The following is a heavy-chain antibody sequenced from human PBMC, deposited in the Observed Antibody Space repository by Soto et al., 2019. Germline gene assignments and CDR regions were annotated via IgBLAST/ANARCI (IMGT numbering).Heavy chain of an antibody. D-gene: IGHD2-8*01. J-gene: IGHJ4*02. CDR2: ISYDGSNK. V-gene: IGHV3-30*18. CDR1: GFTFSSYG. CDR3: AKGADFFLMVYAMGTSFDY. Sequence: GGSLRLSCAASGFTFSSYGMHWVRQAPGKGLEWVAVISYDGSNKYYADSVKGRFTISRDNSKNTLYLQMNSLRAEDTAVYYCAKGADFFLMVYAMGTSFDYWGQGTLVTVSS.